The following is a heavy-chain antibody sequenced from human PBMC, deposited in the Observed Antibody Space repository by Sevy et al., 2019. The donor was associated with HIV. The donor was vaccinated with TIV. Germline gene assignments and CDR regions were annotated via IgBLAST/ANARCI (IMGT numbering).Heavy chain of an antibody. Sequence: GSLRLSCAASGFTFSSYAMSWVRQAPGKGLEWIGSISYGGSTYYNPSLQSRVTLSVDTCKNQFSLNLSSVTAADTAKYYCARRVAAAGQGNEYFQHWGRGTLVTVSS. CDR1: GFTFSSYA. CDR2: ISYGGST. V-gene: IGHV4-39*01. D-gene: IGHD6-13*01. CDR3: ARRVAAAGQGNEYFQH. J-gene: IGHJ1*01.